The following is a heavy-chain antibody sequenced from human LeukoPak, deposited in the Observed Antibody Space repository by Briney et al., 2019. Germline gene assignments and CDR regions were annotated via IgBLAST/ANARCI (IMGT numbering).Heavy chain of an antibody. J-gene: IGHJ4*02. V-gene: IGHV4-34*01. CDR3: ARGRRYYYGSGSQRYFDY. D-gene: IGHD3-10*01. CDR1: GGSFSGYY. Sequence: PSETLSLTCAVYGGSFSGYYWSWIRQPPGKGLEWIGEINHSGSTNYNPSIKSRVTISVETSKNQFSLKLSSVTAADTAVYYCARGRRYYYGSGSQRYFDYWGQGTLVTVSS. CDR2: INHSGST.